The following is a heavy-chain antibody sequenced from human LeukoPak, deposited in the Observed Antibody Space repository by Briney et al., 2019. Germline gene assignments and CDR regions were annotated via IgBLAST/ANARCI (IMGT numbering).Heavy chain of an antibody. CDR1: GFTFNRYW. Sequence: GGSLRLSCAASGFTFNRYWMHWVRPAPGEGPVWVAHILNDGGSTSYADSVKGRFTISRDDAKNTLSLQMNSLRAEDTAVYHCVRHNYGYDYRGQGTPVTVSS. J-gene: IGHJ4*02. D-gene: IGHD5-18*01. CDR3: VRHNYGYDY. CDR2: ILNDGGST. V-gene: IGHV3-74*01.